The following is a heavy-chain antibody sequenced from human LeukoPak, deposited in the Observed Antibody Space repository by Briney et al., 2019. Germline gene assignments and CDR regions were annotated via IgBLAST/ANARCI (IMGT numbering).Heavy chain of an antibody. CDR2: INHSGST. CDR1: GGSFSGDY. Sequence: PSETLSLTCAVYGGSFSGDYWSWIRQPPGRGLEWIGEINHSGSTNYNPSLKSRVTISVDTSKKQFSLKLSSVTAADTAVYYCARKRGIGFDYWGQGTLVTVSS. J-gene: IGHJ4*02. D-gene: IGHD2-15*01. V-gene: IGHV4-34*01. CDR3: ARKRGIGFDY.